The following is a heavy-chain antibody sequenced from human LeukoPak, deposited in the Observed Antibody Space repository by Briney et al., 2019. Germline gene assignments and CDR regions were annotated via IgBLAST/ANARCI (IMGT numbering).Heavy chain of an antibody. V-gene: IGHV3-23*01. J-gene: IGHJ3*02. CDR1: GFTFSSYA. CDR2: ISGSGGST. D-gene: IGHD2-2*02. Sequence: GGSLRLSCAASGFTFSSYAMSWVRQAPGKGLEWASAISGSGGSTYYADSVKGRFTISRDNSKNTLYLQMNSLRAEDTAVYYCAKDLRKCSSTSCYRPHAFDIWGQGTMVTVSS. CDR3: AKDLRKCSSTSCYRPHAFDI.